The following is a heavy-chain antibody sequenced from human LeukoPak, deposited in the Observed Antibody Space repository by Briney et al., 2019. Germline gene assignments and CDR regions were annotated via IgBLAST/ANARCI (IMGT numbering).Heavy chain of an antibody. D-gene: IGHD5-12*01. CDR1: GFTSDDYG. Sequence: GGSLRLSXAASGFTSDDYGMSWIRQAPGKGLEWVSGINWNGGSTGYADSVKGRFTISRDNAKNSLYLQMNSLRAEDTALYYCARDLSAYVDYYYYYYMDVWGKGTTVTVSS. V-gene: IGHV3-20*04. CDR3: ARDLSAYVDYYYYYYMDV. J-gene: IGHJ6*03. CDR2: INWNGGST.